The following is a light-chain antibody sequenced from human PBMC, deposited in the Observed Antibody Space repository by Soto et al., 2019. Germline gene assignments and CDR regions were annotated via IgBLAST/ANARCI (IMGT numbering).Light chain of an antibody. Sequence: QSALTQPASVSGSPGQSITISCTGTSRDVGGYNYVSWHQQHPGKAPKVMIYEVSNRPSGISNRFSGSKSGNTASLTISGLQAEDEADYYCSSYTSSVAHVFGTGTKLTVL. CDR3: SSYTSSVAHV. CDR2: EVS. J-gene: IGLJ1*01. CDR1: SRDVGGYNY. V-gene: IGLV2-14*01.